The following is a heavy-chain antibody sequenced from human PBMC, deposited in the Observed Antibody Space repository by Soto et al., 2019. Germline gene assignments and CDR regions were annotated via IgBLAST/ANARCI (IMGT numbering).Heavy chain of an antibody. J-gene: IGHJ4*02. D-gene: IGHD2-15*01. CDR2: IWYDGSNK. CDR3: ARAGGDCSGGSCDYFDY. CDR1: GFTFSSYG. Sequence: QVQLVESGGGVVQPGRSLRLSCAASGFTFSSYGMHWVRQAPGKGLEWVAVIWYDGSNKYYADSVKGRFTISRANSKNTLYLQMNSLRAEDTAVYYCARAGGDCSGGSCDYFDYWGQGTLVTVSS. V-gene: IGHV3-33*01.